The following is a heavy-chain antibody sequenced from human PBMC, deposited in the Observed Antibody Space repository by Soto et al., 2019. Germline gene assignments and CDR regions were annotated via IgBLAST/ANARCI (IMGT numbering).Heavy chain of an antibody. J-gene: IGHJ6*02. CDR1: GGSISSSNW. V-gene: IGHV4-4*02. CDR2: MYHSGST. D-gene: IGHD3-3*01. CDR3: ASLDPPYYDFWSGYYHYYGMDV. Sequence: QVQLQESGPGLVKPSGTLSLTCAVSGGSISSSNWRSWVRQPPGKGLEWIGEMYHSGSTNYNPSLKSRVTISVDKSKNQFSLKLSSVTAADTAVYYCASLDPPYYDFWSGYYHYYGMDVWGQGTTVTVSS.